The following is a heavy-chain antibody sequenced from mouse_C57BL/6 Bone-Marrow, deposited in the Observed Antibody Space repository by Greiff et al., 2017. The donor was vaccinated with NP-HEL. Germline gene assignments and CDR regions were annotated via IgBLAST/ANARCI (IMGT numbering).Heavy chain of an antibody. CDR2: ISSGGSYT. CDR3: ARSSYPYFDY. D-gene: IGHD1-1*01. Sequence: EVQLVESGGDLVKPGGSLKLSCAASGFTFSSYGMSWVRQTPDKRLEWVANISSGGSYTYYTDSVKGRFTISRDKAKNTLYLQMNSLKSEDTAMYYCARSSYPYFDYWGQGTTLTVSS. V-gene: IGHV5-6*01. CDR1: GFTFSSYG. J-gene: IGHJ2*01.